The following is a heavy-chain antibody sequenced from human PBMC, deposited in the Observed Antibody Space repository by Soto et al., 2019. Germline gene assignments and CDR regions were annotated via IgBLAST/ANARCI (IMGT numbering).Heavy chain of an antibody. Sequence: GGSLRLSCAASEFTFSTHAMTWVRQAPGKGLEWVSSISGSGGSTYYADSVKGRFTISRDNSKNTLYLQMNSLRAEDAAVYSCAKAGYCVSTSCYFPFDYWGQGTLVTVPQ. J-gene: IGHJ4*02. CDR1: EFTFSTHA. CDR3: AKAGYCVSTSCYFPFDY. V-gene: IGHV3-23*01. CDR2: ISGSGGST. D-gene: IGHD2-2*01.